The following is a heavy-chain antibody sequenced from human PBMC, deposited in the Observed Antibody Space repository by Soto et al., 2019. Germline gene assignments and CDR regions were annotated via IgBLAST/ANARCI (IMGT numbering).Heavy chain of an antibody. CDR3: VSKANTNSWFVGDY. CDR1: GFTFSSYW. D-gene: IGHD6-13*01. CDR2: INGDGSST. J-gene: IGHJ4*02. Sequence: EVQLVESGGGLVQPGGSLRLSCAASGFTFSSYWMHWVRQAPGKGLVWISRINGDGSSTNYADSVRGRFTISRDNAKNTLHLQMNSLRAEDTAVYYCVSKANTNSWFVGDYWGQGNLVTVSS. V-gene: IGHV3-74*01.